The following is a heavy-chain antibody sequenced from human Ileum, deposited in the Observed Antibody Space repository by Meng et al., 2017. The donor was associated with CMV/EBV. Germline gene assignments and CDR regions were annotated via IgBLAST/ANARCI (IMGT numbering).Heavy chain of an antibody. CDR2: TWFDRST. J-gene: IGHJ4*02. V-gene: IGHV4-61*01. Sequence: SETLSLTCIVSGGSVSSASYHWNWIRQPPGKGLEWIGQTWFDRSTNYNPSLKSRLTISLDTSKNQLTLQLSSVTATDMAAYSCASLVAGGGRRGNWGQGTLVTVSS. CDR3: ASLVAGGGRRGN. D-gene: IGHD2-15*01. CDR1: GGSVSSASYH.